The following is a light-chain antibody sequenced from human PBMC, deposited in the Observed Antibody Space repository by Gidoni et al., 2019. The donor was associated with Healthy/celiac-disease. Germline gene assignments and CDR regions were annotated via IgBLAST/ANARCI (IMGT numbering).Light chain of an antibody. CDR1: QSVSSY. CDR2: DAS. J-gene: IGKJ4*01. V-gene: IGKV3-11*01. Sequence: EIVLSQSPATRSLSPGERATLSCMASQSVSSYLAWYQQKPGQAPRLLIYDASSRATGIPARFSGSGSGTDFTLTISSLEPEDFAVYYCQQRCNWPLTFGGGTKVEIK. CDR3: QQRCNWPLT.